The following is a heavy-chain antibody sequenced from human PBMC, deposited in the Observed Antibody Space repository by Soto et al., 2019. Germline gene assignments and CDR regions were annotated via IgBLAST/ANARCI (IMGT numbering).Heavy chain of an antibody. J-gene: IGHJ4*02. CDR1: GFTFSSYA. CDR3: AKVVAYYYGSGSPPRY. D-gene: IGHD3-10*01. Sequence: LSLTCAASGFTFSSYAMSWVRQAPGKGLEWVSAISGSGGSTDYADSVKGRFTISRDNSKNTLYLQMNSLRAEDTAVYYCAKVVAYYYGSGSPPRYWGQGTLVTVSS. V-gene: IGHV3-23*01. CDR2: ISGSGGST.